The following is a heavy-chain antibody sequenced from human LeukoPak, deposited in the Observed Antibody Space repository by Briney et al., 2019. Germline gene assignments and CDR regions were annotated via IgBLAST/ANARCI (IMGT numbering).Heavy chain of an antibody. V-gene: IGHV3-9*01. CDR2: ISWNSGSM. CDR1: GFTFDDYG. D-gene: IGHD3-10*01. CDR3: AKDIYYYGSAYMDV. J-gene: IGHJ6*03. Sequence: GGSLRLSCAASGFTFDDYGMSWVRQPPGKGLEWVSGISWNSGSMGYADSVKGRFTISRDNAKNSLYLQMNSLRAEDTALYYCAKDIYYYGSAYMDVWGKGTTVTVSS.